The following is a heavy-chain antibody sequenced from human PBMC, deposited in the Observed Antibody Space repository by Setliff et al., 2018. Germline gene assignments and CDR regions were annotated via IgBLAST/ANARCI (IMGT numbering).Heavy chain of an antibody. CDR2: ISWNGGRT. V-gene: IGHV3-23*05. CDR3: AKANAMVVTSHSYGMDV. CDR1: GFTFNNYA. D-gene: IGHD2-21*02. Sequence: GESLKISCAASGFTFNNYAMAWVRQAPGKGLEWVSDISWNGGRTNYADSVKGRFTTSRDNSKNTLNLQMNGLRAEDTAVYYCAKANAMVVTSHSYGMDVWGQGTTVTVSS. J-gene: IGHJ6*02.